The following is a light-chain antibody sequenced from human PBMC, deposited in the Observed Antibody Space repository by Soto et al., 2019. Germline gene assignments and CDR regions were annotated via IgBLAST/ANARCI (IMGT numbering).Light chain of an antibody. CDR2: QVT. V-gene: IGLV2-14*01. Sequence: QSVLTQPATVSGSLIQSITISCTGTTRDVAGYNDISWYQQLPGRAHKLMIYQVTSRPSASSNRFSGSKSGNSASLSVSWIQAEDETDYYWTSFTSSTSLYVFGTATKATVL. CDR1: TRDVAGYND. CDR3: TSFTSSTSLYV. J-gene: IGLJ1*01.